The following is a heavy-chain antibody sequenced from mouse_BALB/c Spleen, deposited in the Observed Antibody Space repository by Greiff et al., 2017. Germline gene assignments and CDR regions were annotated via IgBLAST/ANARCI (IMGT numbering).Heavy chain of an antibody. Sequence: EVKLMESGGGLVKPGGSLKLSCAASGFTFSSYAMSWVRQTPEKRLEWVATISSGGSYTYYPDSVKGRFTISRDNAKNTLYLQMSSLRSEDTAMYYCARQNSYYFDYWGQGTTLTVSS. J-gene: IGHJ2*01. CDR1: GFTFSSYA. V-gene: IGHV5-9-3*01. CDR2: ISSGGSYT. CDR3: ARQNSYYFDY.